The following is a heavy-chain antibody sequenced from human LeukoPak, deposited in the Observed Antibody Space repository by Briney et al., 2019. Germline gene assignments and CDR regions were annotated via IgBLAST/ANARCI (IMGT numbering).Heavy chain of an antibody. J-gene: IGHJ4*02. D-gene: IGHD6-19*01. Sequence: SETLSLTCTVSGGSISSSSYYWGWIRQPPGKGLEWIGSIYYSGSTYYNPSLKSRVTISVDTSKNQFSLKLSSVTAADTAVYYCARGRYSSGWYNYWGQGTLVTVSS. CDR2: IYYSGST. CDR3: ARGRYSSGWYNY. V-gene: IGHV4-39*07. CDR1: GGSISSSSYY.